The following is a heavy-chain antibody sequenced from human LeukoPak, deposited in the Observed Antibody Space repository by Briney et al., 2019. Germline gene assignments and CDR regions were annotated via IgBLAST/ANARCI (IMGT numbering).Heavy chain of an antibody. CDR3: ARFGSLREPIHDY. J-gene: IGHJ4*02. D-gene: IGHD3-16*01. Sequence: SETLSLTCTGSGGSISSYYWSWLGQPPGKGREGIGYIYYSGSTNYNPSLKSRVTISVDTSKNQFSLNLSSVTAADTAVYYCARFGSLREPIHDYWGQGTLVTVSS. CDR2: IYYSGST. V-gene: IGHV4-59*01. CDR1: GGSISSYY.